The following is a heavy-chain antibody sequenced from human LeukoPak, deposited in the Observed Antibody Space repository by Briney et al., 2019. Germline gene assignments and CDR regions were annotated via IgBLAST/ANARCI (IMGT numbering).Heavy chain of an antibody. V-gene: IGHV1-8*02. D-gene: IGHD6-13*01. CDR2: MNPNSGNT. Sequence: GASVKVSCKASGGTFSSYAISWVRQAPGQGLEWMGWMNPNSGNTGYAQKFQGRVTMTRNTSISTAYMELSSLRSEDTAVYYCARGRQQLEVDYWGQGTLVTVSS. CDR1: GGTFSSYA. J-gene: IGHJ4*02. CDR3: ARGRQQLEVDY.